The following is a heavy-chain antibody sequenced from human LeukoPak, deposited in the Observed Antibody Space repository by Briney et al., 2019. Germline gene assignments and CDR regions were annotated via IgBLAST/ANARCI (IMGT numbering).Heavy chain of an antibody. CDR3: ARAGYSMDTEYFQH. CDR1: GFTFSSYE. V-gene: IGHV3-48*03. J-gene: IGHJ1*01. CDR2: ISNSGTAI. D-gene: IGHD5-18*01. Sequence: GGSLRLSCAASGFTFSSYEMNWVRQAPGKGLEWISYISNSGTAIYYADSVKGRFTISRDNAKSSLYLQMNSLRAEDTAVYYCARAGYSMDTEYFQHWGQGTLVTVSS.